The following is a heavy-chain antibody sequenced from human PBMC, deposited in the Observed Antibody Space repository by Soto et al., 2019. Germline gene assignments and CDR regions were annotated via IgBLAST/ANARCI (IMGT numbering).Heavy chain of an antibody. V-gene: IGHV1-69*01. D-gene: IGHD1-26*01. CDR1: GFTFSSYA. J-gene: IGHJ4*02. Sequence: VQLVESGGGLVKPGGSLRLSCAASGFTFSSYAISWVRQAPGQGLEWMGGIIPIFGTANYAQKFQGRVTITADESTSTAYMELSSLRSEDTAVYYCARGAEVGATADYWGQGTLVTVSS. CDR2: IIPIFGTA. CDR3: ARGAEVGATADY.